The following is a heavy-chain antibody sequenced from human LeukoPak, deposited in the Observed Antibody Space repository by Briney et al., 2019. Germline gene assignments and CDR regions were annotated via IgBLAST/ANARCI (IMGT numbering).Heavy chain of an antibody. CDR2: IYYTGTT. V-gene: IGHV4-59*08. J-gene: IGHJ3*01. Sequence: PSETLSLTCTVSGGSISSYYWSWIRQPPGKGLEWIGYIYYTGTTNYNPSLKSRVTISVDISKNHFSLKLSSVTAADTAVYYCASGYFGDAFDFWGHATMVTVSS. D-gene: IGHD3-9*01. CDR3: ASGYFGDAFDF. CDR1: GGSISSYY.